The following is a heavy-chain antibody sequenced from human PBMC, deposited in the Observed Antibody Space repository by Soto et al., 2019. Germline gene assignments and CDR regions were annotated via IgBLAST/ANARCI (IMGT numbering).Heavy chain of an antibody. J-gene: IGHJ4*02. CDR1: GGTFSSYA. CDR3: ARVSALASGWYGPFDY. D-gene: IGHD6-19*01. V-gene: IGHV1-69*13. CDR2: IIPIFGTA. Sequence: ASVKVSCKASGGTFSSYAISWVRQAPGQGLEWTGGIIPIFGTANYAQKFQGRVTITADESTSTAYMELSSLRSEDTAVYYCARVSALASGWYGPFDYWGQGTLVTVSS.